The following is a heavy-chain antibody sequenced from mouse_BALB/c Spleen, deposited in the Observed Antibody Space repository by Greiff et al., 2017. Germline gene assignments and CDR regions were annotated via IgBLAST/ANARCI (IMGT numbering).Heavy chain of an antibody. CDR2: ISSGSSTI. V-gene: IGHV5-17*02. D-gene: IGHD1-2*01. J-gene: IGHJ2*01. Sequence: EVKLVESGGGLVQPGGSRKLSCAASGFTFSSFGMHWVRQAPEKGLEWVAYISSGSSTIYYADTVKGRFTISRDNPKNTLFLQMTSLRSEDTAMYYCARWSLDYFDYWGQGTTLTVSS. CDR3: ARWSLDYFDY. CDR1: GFTFSSFG.